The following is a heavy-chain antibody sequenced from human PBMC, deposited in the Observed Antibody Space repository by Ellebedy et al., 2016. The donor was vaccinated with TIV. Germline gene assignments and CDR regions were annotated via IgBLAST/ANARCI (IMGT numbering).Heavy chain of an antibody. D-gene: IGHD2-2*01. J-gene: IGHJ4*02. CDR2: IYYSGST. V-gene: IGHV4-59*12. CDR3: ARVLRAAIAQNFDY. CDR1: GGSFSGYY. Sequence: SETLSLTXAVYGGSFSGYYWSWIRQPPGKGLEWIGYIYYSGSTNYNPSLKSRVTISVDTSKNQFSLKLSSVTAADTAVYYCARVLRAAIAQNFDYWGQGTLVTVSS.